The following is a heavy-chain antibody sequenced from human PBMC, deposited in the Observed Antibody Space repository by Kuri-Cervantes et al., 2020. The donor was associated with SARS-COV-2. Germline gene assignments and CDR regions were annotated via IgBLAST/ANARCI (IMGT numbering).Heavy chain of an antibody. J-gene: IGHJ4*02. CDR3: ASQQLPLFDY. CDR1: GFTFSSYS. CDR2: ISSSSSTI. V-gene: IGHV3-48*02. D-gene: IGHD6-13*01. Sequence: GGSLRLSCAASGFTFSSYSMNWVRQAPGKGLEWVTYISSSSSTIYYADSVKGRFTISRDNAKNSLYLQMNSLRDEDTAVYYCASQQLPLFDYWGQGTLVTVSS.